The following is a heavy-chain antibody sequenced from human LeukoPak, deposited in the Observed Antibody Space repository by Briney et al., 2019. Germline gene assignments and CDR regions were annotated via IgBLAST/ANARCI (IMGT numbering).Heavy chain of an antibody. J-gene: IGHJ4*02. CDR3: ASLGMVYNILTGYRRPQTNDY. V-gene: IGHV3-30*02. CDR1: GFIFSSYG. Sequence: GGSLRLSCAASGFIFSSYGMHWVRQAPGKGLEWVAFIRYDGRNKYYADSVKGRFSNSRDNSKNTLYLQMNSLRAEDTAVYYCASLGMVYNILTGYRRPQTNDYWGQGTLVTVSS. CDR2: IRYDGRNK. D-gene: IGHD3-9*01.